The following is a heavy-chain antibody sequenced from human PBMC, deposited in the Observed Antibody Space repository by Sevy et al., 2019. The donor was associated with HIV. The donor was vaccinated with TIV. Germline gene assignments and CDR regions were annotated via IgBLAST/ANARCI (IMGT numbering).Heavy chain of an antibody. J-gene: IGHJ3*02. Sequence: GGSLRLSCAASGFTVSSNYMSWVRQAPGKGLEWVSVIYSGGSTYYADSVKGRFTISRDNSKNTLYLQMNSLRAEDTAVYYYARVRGTDEYSSSPSSGAAFDIWGQGTMVTVSS. V-gene: IGHV3-53*01. CDR2: IYSGGST. CDR3: ARVRGTDEYSSSPSSGAAFDI. CDR1: GFTVSSNY. D-gene: IGHD6-6*01.